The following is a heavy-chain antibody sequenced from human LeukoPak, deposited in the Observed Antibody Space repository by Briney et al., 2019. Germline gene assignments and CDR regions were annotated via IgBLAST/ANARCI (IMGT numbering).Heavy chain of an antibody. CDR2: ISAYNGNS. D-gene: IGHD3-22*01. V-gene: IGHV1-18*01. Sequence: ASVKVSCKACVYTFTSYCISCVPQAPGQGLECMGCISAYNGNSNYAQKLQGRVTMTTDTSTSTAYMELRSLRSDDTAVYYCATGVGTGRAYDSSGYQTSPFDYWGQGTLVTVSS. CDR1: VYTFTSYC. J-gene: IGHJ4*02. CDR3: ATGVGTGRAYDSSGYQTSPFDY.